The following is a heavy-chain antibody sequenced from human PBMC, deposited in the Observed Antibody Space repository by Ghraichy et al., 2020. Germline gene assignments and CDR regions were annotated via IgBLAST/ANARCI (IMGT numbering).Heavy chain of an antibody. CDR1: GGSISSSSYY. CDR3: ARTLNYYGDYWGPFDY. V-gene: IGHV4-39*01. D-gene: IGHD4-17*01. J-gene: IGHJ4*02. CDR2: IYYSGST. Sequence: SETLSLTCTVSGGSISSSSYYWGWIRQPPGKGLEWIGSIYYSGSTYYNPSLKSRVTISVDTSKNQFSLKLSSVTAADTAVYYCARTLNYYGDYWGPFDYWGQGTLVTVSS.